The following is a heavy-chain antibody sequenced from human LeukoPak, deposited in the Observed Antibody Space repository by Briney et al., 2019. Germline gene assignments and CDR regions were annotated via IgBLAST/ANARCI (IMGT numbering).Heavy chain of an antibody. CDR3: ARLPNSSGVPY. V-gene: IGHV4-30-2*01. CDR1: GGSISSGGYY. J-gene: IGHJ4*02. Sequence: SETLSLTCTVSGGSISSGGYYWSWIRQPPGKGLEWIGYIYHSGSTYYNPSLKSRVTISVDRSKNQFSLKLSSVTAADTAVYYCARLPNSSGVPYWGQGTLVTVSS. D-gene: IGHD6-19*01. CDR2: IYHSGST.